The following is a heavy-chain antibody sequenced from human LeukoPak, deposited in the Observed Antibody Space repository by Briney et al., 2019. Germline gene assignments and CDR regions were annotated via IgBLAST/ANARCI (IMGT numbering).Heavy chain of an antibody. V-gene: IGHV3-23*01. Sequence: PGGSLRLSCAASGFTFISSAMSWVRQAPGKGLEWVSAISGSGDSTYYADSVKGRFTVSRDNSKNTLYLQMNSLRGEDTAIYYCAKGYGVYWGQGTLVTVSS. D-gene: IGHD2-8*01. J-gene: IGHJ4*02. CDR2: ISGSGDST. CDR3: AKGYGVY. CDR1: GFTFISSA.